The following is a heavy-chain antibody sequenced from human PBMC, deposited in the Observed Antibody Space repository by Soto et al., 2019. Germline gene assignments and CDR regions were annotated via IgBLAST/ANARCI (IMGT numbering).Heavy chain of an antibody. V-gene: IGHV1-18*01. J-gene: IGHJ4*02. CDR2: ISAYNGNT. Sequence: ASVTVSCKASGYTFTSYGISWVRQAPGQGLEWMGWISAYNGNTNYAQKLQGRVTMTTDTSTSTAYMELRSLRSDDTAVYYCARGSGITAGGTVPAFENWGQGTLVTVSS. D-gene: IGHD6-13*01. CDR3: ARGSGITAGGTVPAFEN. CDR1: GYTFTSYG.